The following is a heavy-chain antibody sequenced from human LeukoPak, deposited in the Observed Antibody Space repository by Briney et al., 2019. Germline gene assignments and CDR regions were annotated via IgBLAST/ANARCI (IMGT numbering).Heavy chain of an antibody. J-gene: IGHJ4*02. CDR1: GVRFSDYA. V-gene: IGHV3-23*01. CDR2: ISGSGGST. D-gene: IGHD7-27*01. Sequence: GGSLRLSCAASGVRFSDYATYRARKPPGKGLEWVSAISGSGGSTYYADSVKGRFTISRDNSKNTLYLQMNSLRAEDTAVYYCAKDRLTGFDYWGQGTLVTVSS. CDR3: AKDRLTGFDY.